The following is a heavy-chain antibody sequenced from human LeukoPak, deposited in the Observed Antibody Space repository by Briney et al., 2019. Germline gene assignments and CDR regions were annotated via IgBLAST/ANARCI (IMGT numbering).Heavy chain of an antibody. CDR2: ISYSGST. D-gene: IGHD4-11*01. V-gene: IGHV4-59*01. CDR3: ARSEARSSVTTFDY. CDR1: GRSINNYY. Sequence: SETMSLTSTVSGRSINNYYWSWVRQPPGKGLDWIGYISYSGSTNYNPSLESRITMSVDMSKNHFSLELNSVTAADTAVYYCARSEARSSVTTFDYWGQGTLVTVSS. J-gene: IGHJ4*02.